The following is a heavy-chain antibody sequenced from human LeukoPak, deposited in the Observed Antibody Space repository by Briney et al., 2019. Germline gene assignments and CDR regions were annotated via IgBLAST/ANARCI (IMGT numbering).Heavy chain of an antibody. Sequence: GESLRLSCAASGFTFSSYAMSWVRQAPGKGLEWVSAISGSGGSTYYADSVKGRFTISRDNSKNTLYLQMNSLRAEDTAVYYCAKASTGYCSGGSCYSFDYWGQGTLVTVSS. J-gene: IGHJ4*02. CDR1: GFTFSSYA. CDR3: AKASTGYCSGGSCYSFDY. V-gene: IGHV3-23*01. D-gene: IGHD2-15*01. CDR2: ISGSGGST.